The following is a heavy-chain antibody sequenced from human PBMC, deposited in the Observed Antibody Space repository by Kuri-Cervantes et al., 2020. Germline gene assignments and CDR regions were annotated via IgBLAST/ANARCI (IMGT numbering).Heavy chain of an antibody. CDR1: GFTFSSFG. CDR2: IRFDGSNQ. D-gene: IGHD3-22*01. CDR3: AKGAYDNSGYDYYHYYYYMDV. V-gene: IGHV3-30*02. Sequence: GALRLSCAASGFTFSSFGMHWVRQAPGKGLEWAAFIRFDGSNQYYADSVKGRFTISRDNSKNTLYLQMNSLRAEDTAVYYCAKGAYDNSGYDYYHYYYYMDVWGKGTTVTVSS. J-gene: IGHJ6*03.